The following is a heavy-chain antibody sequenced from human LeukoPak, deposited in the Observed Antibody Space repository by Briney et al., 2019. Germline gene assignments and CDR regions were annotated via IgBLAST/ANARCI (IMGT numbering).Heavy chain of an antibody. CDR2: IFYSGSA. Sequence: PSETLSLTCTVSGGSISSSSYYWGWIRQPPGKGLEWIGSIFYSGSAYSNPSLKSRVTISVDTSKNQFSLKLTSVTAADMAVYYCASSLLFLEWLPRGYYFDNWGQGTLVTVSS. D-gene: IGHD3-3*01. CDR1: GGSISSSSYY. CDR3: ASSLLFLEWLPRGYYFDN. V-gene: IGHV4-39*07. J-gene: IGHJ4*02.